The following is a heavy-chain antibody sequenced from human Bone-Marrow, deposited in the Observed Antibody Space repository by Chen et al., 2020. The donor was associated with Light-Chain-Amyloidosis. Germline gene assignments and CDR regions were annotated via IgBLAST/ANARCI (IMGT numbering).Heavy chain of an antibody. J-gene: IGHJ4*02. Sequence: EVQLEQSGPEVKKTGETLKISCKGSGKTFPNDWIGWVRQMPGKGLEWMGVIYPDDSDARYSPSFEGQVTISADKSITTAYLQWRSLKASDTAMYYCARRRDGYNFDYWGQGTLVTVSS. CDR1: GKTFPNDW. D-gene: IGHD5-12*01. CDR3: ARRRDGYNFDY. CDR2: IYPDDSDA. V-gene: IGHV5-51*01.